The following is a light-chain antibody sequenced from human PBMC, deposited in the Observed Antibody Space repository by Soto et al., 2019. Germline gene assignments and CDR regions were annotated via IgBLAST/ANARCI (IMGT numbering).Light chain of an antibody. J-gene: IGKJ1*01. Sequence: AILMTQSPSSLSASVLDRVTVTFRASQGIRNDLAWYQQKPGKAPKLLIYEASTLQSGVPSRFSGSYSGTVFTLTIGSLQPEDFATYYCLQDFNFPRTFGQGTKVDI. CDR1: QGIRND. CDR3: LQDFNFPRT. V-gene: IGKV1-6*01. CDR2: EAS.